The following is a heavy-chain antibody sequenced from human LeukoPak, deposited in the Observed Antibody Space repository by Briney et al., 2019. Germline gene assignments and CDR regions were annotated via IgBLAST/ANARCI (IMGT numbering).Heavy chain of an antibody. CDR2: IYYSGIT. V-gene: IGHV4-59*08. D-gene: IGHD3-10*01. Sequence: PSETLSLTCTVSGGSISSYYWSWIRQPPGKGLEWIGYIYYSGITNYNPSLKSRVTISVDTSKNQFSLKLSSVTAADTAVYYCARVGVTMDYYYYYMDVWGKGTTVTVSS. CDR1: GGSISSYY. CDR3: ARVGVTMDYYYYYMDV. J-gene: IGHJ6*03.